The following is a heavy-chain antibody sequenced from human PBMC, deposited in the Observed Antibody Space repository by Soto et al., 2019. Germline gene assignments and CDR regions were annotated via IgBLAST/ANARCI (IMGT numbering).Heavy chain of an antibody. Sequence: QVQLVESGGGVVQPGRSLRLSCAASGFTFSSYAMHWVRQAPGKGLEWVAVISYDGSNKYYADSVKGRFTISRDNSKNTLYLQMNSLRAEDTAVYYCARDHYGCSGGSCYEYYFDYWGQGTLVTVSS. CDR2: ISYDGSNK. CDR1: GFTFSSYA. J-gene: IGHJ4*02. CDR3: ARDHYGCSGGSCYEYYFDY. V-gene: IGHV3-30-3*01. D-gene: IGHD2-15*01.